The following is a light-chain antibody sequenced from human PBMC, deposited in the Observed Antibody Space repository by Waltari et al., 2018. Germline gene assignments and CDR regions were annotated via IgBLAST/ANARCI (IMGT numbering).Light chain of an antibody. J-gene: IGKJ1*01. V-gene: IGKV3-20*01. CDR3: QQYGSSFPWT. Sequence: EIVLTQSPGTLSLSPGERATLSCRASQSVSDYYLAWYQQKPGQAPRLLIYSAYNRAAGVPDRFSGSGSGTDFTLTISRLEPGDFVVYYCQQYGSSFPWTFGQGTKVEI. CDR1: QSVSDYY. CDR2: SAY.